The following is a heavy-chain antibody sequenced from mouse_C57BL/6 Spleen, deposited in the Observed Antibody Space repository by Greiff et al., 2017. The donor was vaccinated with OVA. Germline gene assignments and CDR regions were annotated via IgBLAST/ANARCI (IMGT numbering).Heavy chain of an antibody. Sequence: EVQRVESGGGLVQPGGSLKLSCAASGFTFSDYYMYWVRQTPEKRLEWVAYISNGGGSTYYPDTVKGRFTISRDNAKNTLYLQMSRLKSEDTAMYYCARHRRDYAMDYWGQGTSVTVSS. CDR3: ARHRRDYAMDY. J-gene: IGHJ4*01. CDR2: ISNGGGST. V-gene: IGHV5-12*01. CDR1: GFTFSDYY.